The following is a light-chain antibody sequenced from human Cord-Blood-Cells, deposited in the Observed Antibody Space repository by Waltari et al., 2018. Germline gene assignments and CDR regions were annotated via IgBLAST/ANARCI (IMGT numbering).Light chain of an antibody. Sequence: QSALTQPASVSGSPGQSITISCTGTSSDVGGYQHVSWYPQHPGKAPNLMIYDVSKRPSGFSNRFSGSKSGNTASLTISGLQAEDEADYYCSSYTSSSTYVFGTGTKVTVL. CDR1: SSDVGGYQH. V-gene: IGLV2-14*01. J-gene: IGLJ1*01. CDR3: SSYTSSSTYV. CDR2: DVS.